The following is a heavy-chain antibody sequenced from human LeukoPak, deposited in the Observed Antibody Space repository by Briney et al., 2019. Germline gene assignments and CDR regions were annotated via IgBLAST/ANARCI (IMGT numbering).Heavy chain of an antibody. CDR3: ARPSSGLTYYDILTGAGDFDY. Sequence: ASVKASCKASGYTFTSYYMHWVRQAPGQGLEWMGIINPSGGSTSYAQKFQGRVTMTRDTSTSTVYMELSSLRSEDTAVYYCARPSSGLTYYDILTGAGDFDYWGQGTLVTVSS. D-gene: IGHD3-9*01. V-gene: IGHV1-46*01. J-gene: IGHJ4*02. CDR2: INPSGGST. CDR1: GYTFTSYY.